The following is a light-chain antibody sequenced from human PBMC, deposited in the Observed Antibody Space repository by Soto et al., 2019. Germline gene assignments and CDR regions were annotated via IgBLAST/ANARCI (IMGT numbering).Light chain of an antibody. CDR2: GAS. Sequence: EIVMTQSPATLSVSPGERATLSCRASQSVSSSLAWYQQKPGQAPRLLIYGASTRATGIPARFSGSGSGTEFTLTISSLQSEDFAVYYCQQYHNWPPFTFGQGPRLEIK. V-gene: IGKV3-15*01. CDR3: QQYHNWPPFT. CDR1: QSVSSS. J-gene: IGKJ5*01.